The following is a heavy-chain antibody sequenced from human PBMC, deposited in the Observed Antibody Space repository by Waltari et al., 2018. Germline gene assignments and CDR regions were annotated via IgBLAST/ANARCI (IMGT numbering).Heavy chain of an antibody. J-gene: IGHJ6*02. D-gene: IGHD2-15*01. CDR1: GYSLTDLS. V-gene: IGHV1-24*01. Sequence: QVQLVQSGAEVRKPGASVKISCKVSGYSLTDLSIHWVRQTPGKGLEWMGGFDPEDGETFHAREFQGRVTVSEDTSADTAYMILSNLRSEDTALYYCATPLAAASPSDHYYYYGLDVWGQGTTVTVSS. CDR2: FDPEDGET. CDR3: ATPLAAASPSDHYYYYGLDV.